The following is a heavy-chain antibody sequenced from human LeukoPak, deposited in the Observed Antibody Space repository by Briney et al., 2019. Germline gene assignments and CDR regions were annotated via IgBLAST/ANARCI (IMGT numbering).Heavy chain of an antibody. V-gene: IGHV1-18*01. CDR2: ISAYNGNT. CDR3: ARDSDLPSSWYFDY. D-gene: IGHD6-13*01. CDR1: GYTFTSYG. J-gene: IGHJ4*02. Sequence: ASVKVSCKASGYTFTSYGISWVRQAPGQGLEWMGWISAYNGNTNYAQKLQGRVTMTTDTSPSTAYMELRSLRSDDTAVYYCARDSDLPSSWYFDYWGQGTLVTVSS.